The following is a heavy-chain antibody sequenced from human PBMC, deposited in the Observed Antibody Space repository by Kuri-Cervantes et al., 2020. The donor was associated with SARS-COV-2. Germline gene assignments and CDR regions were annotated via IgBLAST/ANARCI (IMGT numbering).Heavy chain of an antibody. CDR3: ARHREGGDAFDI. D-gene: IGHD1-26*01. Sequence: GSLRLSCTVSGYSISSGYYWGWIRQPPGKGLEWIGSIYHSGSTYYNPSLKSRVTISVDTSKNQFSLKLSSVTAADTAVYYCARHREGGDAFDIWGQGTMVTVSS. V-gene: IGHV4-38-2*02. J-gene: IGHJ3*02. CDR1: GYSISSGYY. CDR2: IYHSGST.